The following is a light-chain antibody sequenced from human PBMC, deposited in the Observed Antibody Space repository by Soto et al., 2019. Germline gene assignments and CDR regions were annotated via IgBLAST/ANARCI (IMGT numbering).Light chain of an antibody. J-gene: IGKJ3*01. CDR1: QSVLYSSNNKNY. CDR3: HQYYRHPLT. Sequence: DTVMTESPDSLAVSLGERATINCKSSQSVLYSSNNKNYVAWYQQKPGQPPKLLIYWASTRESGVPDRFSGSGSGTDFTLTISSLQAEDVAVYFCHQYYRHPLTFGPGTKVDIK. V-gene: IGKV4-1*01. CDR2: WAS.